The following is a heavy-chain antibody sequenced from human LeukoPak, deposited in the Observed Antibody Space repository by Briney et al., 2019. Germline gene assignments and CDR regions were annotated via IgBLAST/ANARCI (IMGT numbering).Heavy chain of an antibody. D-gene: IGHD1-1*01. CDR3: ARDADTTTFSWLDP. CDR2: ITGDGSDI. CDR1: AFTLNKYW. V-gene: IGHV3-74*01. J-gene: IGHJ5*02. Sequence: PGGSLRLSCEASAFTLNKYWMHCVRQAPGKGLVWVSRITGDGSDIAYADSVKGRFTVSRDNANNTLFLQMISLRVEDTAIYYCARDADTTTFSWLDPWGQGNLVSVSA.